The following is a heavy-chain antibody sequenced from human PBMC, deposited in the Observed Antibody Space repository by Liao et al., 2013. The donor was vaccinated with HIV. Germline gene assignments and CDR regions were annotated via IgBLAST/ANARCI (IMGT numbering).Heavy chain of an antibody. Sequence: QLQLQESGPGLVKPSETVVLTCTVSGDSISSSGFYWGWIRQPPGKGLEWIGNFYSSGSSIYNPSLKSRLVISADTSKNELSLKLKSVTDADTAVYYGARVIKSCSGFGCDHGGFNYWGQGTLVTVSS. D-gene: IGHD6-19*01. CDR3: ARVIKSCSGFGCDHGGFNY. CDR1: GDSISSSGFY. J-gene: IGHJ4*02. CDR2: FYSSGSS. V-gene: IGHV4-39*07.